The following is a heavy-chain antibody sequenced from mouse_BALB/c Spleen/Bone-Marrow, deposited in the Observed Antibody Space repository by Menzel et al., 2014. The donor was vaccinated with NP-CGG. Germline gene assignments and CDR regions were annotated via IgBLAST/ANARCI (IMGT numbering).Heavy chain of an antibody. CDR1: GFTFSSYT. CDR2: ISNGGGST. V-gene: IGHV5-12-2*01. J-gene: IGHJ2*01. CDR3: ARGGYYFDY. Sequence: EVQVVESGGGLVQPGGSLKLSCAASGFTFSSYTMSWVRQTPEKRLEWVAYISNGGGSTYYPDTVKGRFTISGDNAKNTLYLQMSSLKSEDTAMYYCARGGYYFDYWGQGTTLTVSS.